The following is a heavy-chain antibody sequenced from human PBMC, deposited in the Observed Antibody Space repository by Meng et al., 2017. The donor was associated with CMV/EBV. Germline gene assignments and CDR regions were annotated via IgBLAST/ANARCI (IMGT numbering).Heavy chain of an antibody. V-gene: IGHV3-23*01. Sequence: GGSLRLSCAASGFTFSSYAMSWVRQAPGKGLEWVSAISGSSGSTYYADSVKGRFTISRDNSKNTLYLQMNSLRAEDTAVYYCAKDLGVYSSSSIDYWGQGTLVTVSS. J-gene: IGHJ4*02. CDR1: GFTFSSYA. CDR2: ISGSSGST. CDR3: AKDLGVYSSSSIDY. D-gene: IGHD6-6*01.